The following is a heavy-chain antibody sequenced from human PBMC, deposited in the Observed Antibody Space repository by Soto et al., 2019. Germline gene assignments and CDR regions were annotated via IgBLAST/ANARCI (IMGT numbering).Heavy chain of an antibody. V-gene: IGHV3-21*01. CDR2: ISSSSSYI. D-gene: IGHD2-15*01. CDR3: ARDQEVAAKAYYYYGMDV. J-gene: IGHJ6*02. Sequence: EVQLVESGGGLVKPGGSLRLSCAASGFTFSSYSMNWVRQAPGKGLEWVSSISSSSSYIYYADSVKGRFTISRDNAKNSLYLQRNSLRAEDTAVYYCARDQEVAAKAYYYYGMDVWGQGTTVTVSS. CDR1: GFTFSSYS.